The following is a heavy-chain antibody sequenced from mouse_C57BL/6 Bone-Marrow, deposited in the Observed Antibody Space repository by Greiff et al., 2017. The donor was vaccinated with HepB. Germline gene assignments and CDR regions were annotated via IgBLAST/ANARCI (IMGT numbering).Heavy chain of an antibody. V-gene: IGHV5-12*01. CDR2: ISNGGGST. J-gene: IGHJ3*01. CDR1: GFTFSDYY. D-gene: IGHD2-1*01. Sequence: EVKLVESGGGLVQPGGSLKLSCAASGFTFSDYYMYWVRQTPEKRLEWVAYISNGGGSTYYPETVKGRFTISRDNAKNTLYLQMSRLKSEDTAMYYCARRPFYYGNYGFAYWGQGTLVTVSA. CDR3: ARRPFYYGNYGFAY.